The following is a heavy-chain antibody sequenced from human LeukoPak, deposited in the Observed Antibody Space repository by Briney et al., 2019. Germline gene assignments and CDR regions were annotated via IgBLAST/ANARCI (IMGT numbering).Heavy chain of an antibody. CDR3: ARDNTAGRPFDY. V-gene: IGHV1-69*05. J-gene: IGHJ4*02. D-gene: IGHD5-18*01. Sequence: GSSVKVSCKASGGTFSSYAISWVRQAPGQGLEWMGGIIPIFGTANYAQKFQGRVTMTRDTSTSAVYMELSSLRSEDTAMYYCARDNTAGRPFDYWGQGTLVTVSS. CDR2: IIPIFGTA. CDR1: GGTFSSYA.